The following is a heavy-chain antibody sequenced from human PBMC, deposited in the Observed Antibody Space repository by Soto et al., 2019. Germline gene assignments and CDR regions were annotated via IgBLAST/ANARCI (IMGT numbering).Heavy chain of an antibody. Sequence: VTLKESCPVLVKPTETLTLTCTVPWVSLSNAGMGLGWIRQPPGKALEWVAHIFSNDERRFSTSLKNRLTISKDTFNSQVVLIMTNMDPVDTATYYCAQTEDGGRSRTPAGWFDAWGQGTLVTVSS. D-gene: IGHD2-15*01. CDR2: IFSNDER. CDR3: AQTEDGGRSRTPAGWFDA. CDR1: WVSLSNAGMG. V-gene: IGHV2-26*01. J-gene: IGHJ5*02.